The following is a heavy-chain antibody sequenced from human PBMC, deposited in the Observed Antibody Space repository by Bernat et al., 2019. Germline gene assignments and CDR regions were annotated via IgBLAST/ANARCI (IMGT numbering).Heavy chain of an antibody. V-gene: IGHV3-7*02. CDR3: AKCIVAAGRSLYYHYGMDV. Sequence: EVQLVESGGGLVQPGGSLRLSCAASGFNFGGYWMTWVRQAQGKGLEWVANIKQDGSERFYVDSVKGRFTISRDNAKNSLYLQMTSLRAEDTAVYYCAKCIVAAGRSLYYHYGMDVWGQGTTVTVSS. D-gene: IGHD6-13*01. CDR2: IKQDGSER. CDR1: GFNFGGYW. J-gene: IGHJ6*02.